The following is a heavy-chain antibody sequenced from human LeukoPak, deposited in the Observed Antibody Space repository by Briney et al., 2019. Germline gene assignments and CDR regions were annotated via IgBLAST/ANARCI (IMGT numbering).Heavy chain of an antibody. CDR3: ARVDRYNTGWFDY. CDR2: INQDVIDK. D-gene: IGHD6-19*01. Sequence: GGALRLSCEASGFTLSSSWMSWVRQAPGKGLEWVANINQDVIDKLYVDSVKGRFTISRDNAKNSLYLQMNSLRAEDTAVYYCARVDRYNTGWFDYWGQGTLVTVSS. V-gene: IGHV3-7*05. J-gene: IGHJ4*02. CDR1: GFTLSSSW.